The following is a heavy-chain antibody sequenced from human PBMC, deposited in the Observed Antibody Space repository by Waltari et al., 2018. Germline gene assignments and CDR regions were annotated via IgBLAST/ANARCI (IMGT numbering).Heavy chain of an antibody. V-gene: IGHV4-59*01. CDR1: GDSINNYY. Sequence: QVQLQESGPGLVKPSETLSLTCSVSGDSINNYYWSWIRQPPGKGLEWIGYIYYTGGTNYDPSLKSRVTISVDRSKNQFSLKVSSVTPADTAVYFCARAPYGDSNYYYYYMDVWGKGTTVTVSS. CDR2: IYYTGGT. CDR3: ARAPYGDSNYYYYYMDV. J-gene: IGHJ6*03. D-gene: IGHD4-17*01.